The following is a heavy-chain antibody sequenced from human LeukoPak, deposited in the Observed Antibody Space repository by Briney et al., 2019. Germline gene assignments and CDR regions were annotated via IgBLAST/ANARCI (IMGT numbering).Heavy chain of an antibody. CDR2: INHSGST. CDR1: GGSFSGYY. CDR3: ARCPYYASFDY. D-gene: IGHD3-22*01. Sequence: SETLSLTCAVYGGSFSGYYWSWIRQPPGKGLGWIGEINHSGSTNYNPPLKSRVTISVDTSKNQFSLKLSSVTAADTAVYYCARCPYYASFDYWGQGTLVTVSS. J-gene: IGHJ4*02. V-gene: IGHV4-34*01.